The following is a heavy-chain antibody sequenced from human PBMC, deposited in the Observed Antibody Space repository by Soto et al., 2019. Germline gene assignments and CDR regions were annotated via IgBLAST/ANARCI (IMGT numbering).Heavy chain of an antibody. V-gene: IGHV4-39*01. Sequence: SETLSLTCTVSGGSISSRSYYWGWIRQPPGKGLEWIGSIYYSGSTNYNASLKSRVTISVDTSRNKFSLKLSSMTAADTAMYYCGSQPGYNWNYCDYWGQGTLVTVSS. J-gene: IGHJ4*02. D-gene: IGHD1-1*01. CDR3: GSQPGYNWNYCDY. CDR1: GGSISSRSYY. CDR2: IYYSGST.